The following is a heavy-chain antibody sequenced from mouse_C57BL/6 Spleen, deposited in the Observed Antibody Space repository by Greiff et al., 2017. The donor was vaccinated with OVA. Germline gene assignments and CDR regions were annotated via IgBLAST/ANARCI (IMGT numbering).Heavy chain of an antibody. V-gene: IGHV5-4*01. CDR1: GFTFSSYA. J-gene: IGHJ3*01. Sequence: EVQLVESGGGLAKPGGSLKLSCAASGFTFSSYAMSWVRQTPEKRLEWVATISDGGSYTYYPDNVKGRFTISRDNAKNNLYLQMSHLKSEDTAMYYCAREWHGAQATYLAYWGQGTLVTVSA. CDR3: AREWHGAQATYLAY. D-gene: IGHD3-2*02. CDR2: ISDGGSYT.